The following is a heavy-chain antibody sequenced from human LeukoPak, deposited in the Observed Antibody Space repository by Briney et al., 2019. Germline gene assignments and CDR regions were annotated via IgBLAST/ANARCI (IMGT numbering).Heavy chain of an antibody. CDR1: GYSISSGYY. V-gene: IGHV4-38-2*01. CDR2: IYHSGST. CDR3: ARRWDRIRLDEYFDH. Sequence: SETLSLTCAVSGYSISSGYYWGWIRQPPGKGLERIGSIYHSGSTYYNPSLKSRVTISVDTSKNQFSLRLTSVTATDTAIYYCARRWDRIRLDEYFDHWGQGMLVTVSS. J-gene: IGHJ4*02. D-gene: IGHD1-26*01.